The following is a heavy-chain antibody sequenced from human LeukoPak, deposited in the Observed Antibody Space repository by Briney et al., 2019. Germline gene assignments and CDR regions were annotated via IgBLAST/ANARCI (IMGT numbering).Heavy chain of an antibody. V-gene: IGHV3-23*01. D-gene: IGHD6-19*01. CDR2: ISGSGGST. CDR1: GFTFSSYA. J-gene: IGHJ4*02. CDR3: AKVRWDNSGWYYLDS. Sequence: PGGSLRLSCAASGFTFSSYAMSWVRQAPGKVLEWVSAISGSGGSTYYADSVKGRFTISRDNSKNTLYLQMNSLRAEDTAVYYCAKVRWDNSGWYYLDSWGQGTLVTVSS.